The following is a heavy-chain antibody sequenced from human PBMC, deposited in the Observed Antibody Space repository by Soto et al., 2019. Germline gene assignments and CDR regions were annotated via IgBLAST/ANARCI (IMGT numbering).Heavy chain of an antibody. J-gene: IGHJ6*02. V-gene: IGHV3-21*04. CDR1: GFTFSSYS. Sequence: PGESLRLSCAASGFTFSSYSMNWVRQAPGKGLEWVSSISSSSSYIYYADSVKGRFTISRDNAKNSLYLQMNSLRAEDTAVYYCARVLPELAAASYYYYYGMDVWGQGTTVTVSS. CDR3: ARVLPELAAASYYYYYGMDV. D-gene: IGHD6-13*01. CDR2: ISSSSSYI.